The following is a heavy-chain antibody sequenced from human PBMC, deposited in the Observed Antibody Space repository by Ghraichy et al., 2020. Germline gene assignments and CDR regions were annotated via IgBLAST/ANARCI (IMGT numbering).Heavy chain of an antibody. CDR2: IYYSGST. CDR1: GGSISSGGYY. D-gene: IGHD1-26*01. CDR3: ARAIVGALPRTKYYYYYGMDV. J-gene: IGHJ6*02. V-gene: IGHV4-31*03. Sequence: SETLSLTCTVSGGSISSGGYYWSWIRQHPGKGLEWIGYIYYSGSTYYNPSLKSRVTISVDTSKNQFSLKLSSVTAADTAVYYCARAIVGALPRTKYYYYYGMDVWGQGTTVTVSS.